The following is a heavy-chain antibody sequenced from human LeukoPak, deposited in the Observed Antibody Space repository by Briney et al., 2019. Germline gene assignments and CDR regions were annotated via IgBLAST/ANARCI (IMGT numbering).Heavy chain of an antibody. CDR3: AKDRPYYDSSGYYYSKSYFDY. CDR1: GFTVSSNY. CDR2: IYSGGST. V-gene: IGHV3-53*01. D-gene: IGHD3-22*01. J-gene: IGHJ4*02. Sequence: GGSLRLSCAASGFTVSSNYMSWVHQAPGKGLEWVSVIYSGGSTYYADSVKGRFTISRDNSKNTLYLQMNSLRAEDTAVYYCAKDRPYYDSSGYYYSKSYFDYWGQGTLVTVSS.